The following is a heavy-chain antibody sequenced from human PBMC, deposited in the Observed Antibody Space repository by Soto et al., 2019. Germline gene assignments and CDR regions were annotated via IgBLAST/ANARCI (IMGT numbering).Heavy chain of an antibody. D-gene: IGHD3-3*02. CDR1: GFTFSSYW. CDR3: AREYAFLEWLLKENYYYYGMDV. V-gene: IGHV3-7*01. Sequence: GGSLRLSCAASGFTFSSYWMTWVRQAPGKGLEWVANIKQDGSEKYYVDSVKSRFTISRDNAKNSLYLQMNSLRAEDSAVYYCAREYAFLEWLLKENYYYYGMDVWGQGTTVTVSS. J-gene: IGHJ6*02. CDR2: IKQDGSEK.